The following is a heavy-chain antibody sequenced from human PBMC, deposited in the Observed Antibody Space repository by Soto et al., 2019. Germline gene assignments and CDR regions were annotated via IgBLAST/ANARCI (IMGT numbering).Heavy chain of an antibody. V-gene: IGHV4-59*06. Sequence: VQLVESGGGLVKPGGSLRLSCAASGFTFSSYSMNWVRQAPGKGLEWIGYIDYSGRTYYNPSLKSRVIISVDTSKNQLSLKLSSVTAADTAVYYCARDTRDYRTRHNWFDPWGQGTLVTVSS. D-gene: IGHD4-17*01. CDR1: GFTFSSYS. CDR3: ARDTRDYRTRHNWFDP. CDR2: IDYSGRT. J-gene: IGHJ5*02.